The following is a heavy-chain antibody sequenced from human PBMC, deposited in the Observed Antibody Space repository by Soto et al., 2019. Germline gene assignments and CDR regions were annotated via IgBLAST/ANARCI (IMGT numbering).Heavy chain of an antibody. Sequence: KASETLSLTCAVYGGSFSGYYWSWIRQPPGKGLEWIGEINHSGSTNYNPSLKSRVTISVDTSKNQFSLKLSSVTAADTAVYYCARGVQLWDYYYYGMDVWGQGTTVTVSS. J-gene: IGHJ6*02. CDR3: ARGVQLWDYYYYGMDV. CDR1: GGSFSGYY. CDR2: INHSGST. D-gene: IGHD5-18*01. V-gene: IGHV4-34*01.